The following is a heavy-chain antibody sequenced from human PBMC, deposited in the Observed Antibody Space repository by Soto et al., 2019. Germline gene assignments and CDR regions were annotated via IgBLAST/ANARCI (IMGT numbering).Heavy chain of an antibody. V-gene: IGHV3-30*18. Sequence: GGSLRLSCAASGFTFSSYGMHWVRQAPGKGLEWVAVISYDGSNKYYADSVKGRFTISRDNSKNTLYLQMNSLRAEDTAVYYCAKNCGGDCPHFDYWGQGTLVTVSS. J-gene: IGHJ4*02. D-gene: IGHD2-21*02. CDR2: ISYDGSNK. CDR3: AKNCGGDCPHFDY. CDR1: GFTFSSYG.